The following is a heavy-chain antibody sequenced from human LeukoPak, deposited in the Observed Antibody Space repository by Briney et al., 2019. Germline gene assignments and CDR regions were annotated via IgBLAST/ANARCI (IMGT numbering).Heavy chain of an antibody. CDR2: TSYDGSDK. D-gene: IGHD1-26*01. CDR1: AFTFSSYG. CDR3: ARLKVGAASIDY. V-gene: IGHV3-30*03. J-gene: IGHJ4*02. Sequence: TGGSLRLSCAASAFTFSSYGMHWVRQAPGKGLEWVAVTSYDGSDKYYAESVKGRFTIFRDNSKNTLYLQMNSLRAKDTAVYYCARLKVGAASIDYWGQGTLVTVSS.